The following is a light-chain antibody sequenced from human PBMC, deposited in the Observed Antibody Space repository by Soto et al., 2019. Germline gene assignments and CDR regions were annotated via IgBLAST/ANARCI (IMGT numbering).Light chain of an antibody. Sequence: QSALTPPPSLSWAPGQRVTISRTWSSANLGATYDVHWYQQLPGTAPKLLIFDNFNRPSGVPDRFSGSKSGTSASLAITGLQAEDEADYYCQSYDSSMSGYVFGTGTKVTVL. J-gene: IGLJ1*01. CDR2: DNF. CDR1: SANLGATYD. V-gene: IGLV1-40*01. CDR3: QSYDSSMSGYV.